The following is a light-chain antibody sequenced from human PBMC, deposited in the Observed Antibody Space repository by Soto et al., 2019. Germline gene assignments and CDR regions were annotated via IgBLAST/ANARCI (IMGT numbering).Light chain of an antibody. CDR3: QQYYT. CDR1: QSVLYSSNNKNY. CDR2: WAS. V-gene: IGKV4-1*01. Sequence: DIVMTQSPDSLAVSLGERATTNCKSSQSVLYSSNNKNYLAWYQQKPGQPPKLLIYWASTRESGVPDRFSGRGYGTDFTLTISSLQAEDVAVYYCQQYYTFGQGTKLEIK. J-gene: IGKJ2*01.